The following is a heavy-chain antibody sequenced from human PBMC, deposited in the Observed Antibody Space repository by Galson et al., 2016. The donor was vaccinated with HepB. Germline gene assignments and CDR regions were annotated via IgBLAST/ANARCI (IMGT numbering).Heavy chain of an antibody. CDR2: ISGSGGST. D-gene: IGHD3-3*01. V-gene: IGHV3-23*01. CDR3: AKAVTRNTIFGVVTGKEGAQYGMDV. CDR1: GFIFSNYA. J-gene: IGHJ6*02. Sequence: SLRLSCAASGFIFSNYAMSWVRQVPGKGLEWVSAISGSGGSTHYADSVKGRFTISRDNSKNTLYLQMNSLRAEDAAVYYCAKAVTRNTIFGVVTGKEGAQYGMDVWGQGTTVTVSS.